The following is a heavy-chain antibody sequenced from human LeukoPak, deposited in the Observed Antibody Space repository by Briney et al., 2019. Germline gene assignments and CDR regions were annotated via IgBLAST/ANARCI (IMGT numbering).Heavy chain of an antibody. J-gene: IGHJ4*02. Sequence: GSLRLSCAASGFTFSSYWMHWVRQAPGKGLVWVSRINGDGSSIRYADSVKGRFTISRDNAKNTLYLQMNSLRAEDTAVYYCAREEVAGTIDCWGQGTLVTVSS. D-gene: IGHD6-19*01. CDR3: AREEVAGTIDC. CDR2: INGDGSSI. V-gene: IGHV3-74*01. CDR1: GFTFSSYW.